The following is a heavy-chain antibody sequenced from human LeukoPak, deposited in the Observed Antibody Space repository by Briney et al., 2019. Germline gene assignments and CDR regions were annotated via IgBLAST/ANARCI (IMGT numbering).Heavy chain of an antibody. J-gene: IGHJ3*02. CDR2: IRYDGFNK. CDR3: SKKPIVGATVDAFHI. D-gene: IGHD1-26*01. CDR1: GFTFSNYG. V-gene: IGHV3-30*02. Sequence: PGGSLRLSCAASGFTFSNYGMHWVRQAPGKGLEWVASIRYDGFNKYYADSLKGRFTISRDNSKNTLYLQMNSLRAEDTAVYYCSKKPIVGATVDAFHIWGQGTMVMVSS.